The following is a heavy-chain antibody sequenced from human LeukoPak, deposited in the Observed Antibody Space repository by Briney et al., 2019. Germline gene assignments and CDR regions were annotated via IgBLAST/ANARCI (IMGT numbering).Heavy chain of an antibody. CDR3: ASSPVWFGELFGWFDP. CDR2: IYYSGST. D-gene: IGHD3-10*01. V-gene: IGHV4-31*03. J-gene: IGHJ5*02. Sequence: SETLSLTCTVSGGSISSGGYYWSWIRQHPGKGLEWIGYIYYSGSTYYNPSLKSRVTISVDTSKNQFSLKLSSVTAADTAVYYCASSPVWFGELFGWFDPWGQGTLVTASS. CDR1: GGSISSGGYY.